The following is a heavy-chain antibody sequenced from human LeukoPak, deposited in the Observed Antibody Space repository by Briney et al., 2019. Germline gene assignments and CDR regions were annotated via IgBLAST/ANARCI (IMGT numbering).Heavy chain of an antibody. Sequence: ASVKVSCKASGYSFTSYGISWVRQAPGQGLEWMGCISAYNGNTNYAQKLQGRVTMTIETSTSTAYMDVRSLRSDDTAVYYCARDRYCTITKCSNWFDPWGQGTLVTVSS. J-gene: IGHJ5*02. CDR2: ISAYNGNT. V-gene: IGHV1-18*01. CDR3: ARDRYCTITKCSNWFDP. D-gene: IGHD2-2*01. CDR1: GYSFTSYG.